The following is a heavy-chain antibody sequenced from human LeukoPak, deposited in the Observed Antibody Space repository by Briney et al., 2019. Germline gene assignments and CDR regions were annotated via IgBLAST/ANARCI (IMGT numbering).Heavy chain of an antibody. J-gene: IGHJ4*02. CDR3: AREGGFYRPLDY. CDR2: VHLDGRT. CDR1: GGSVTSTNW. D-gene: IGHD3-3*01. V-gene: IGHV4-4*02. Sequence: PSETLSLTCGVSGGSVTSTNWWTWVRRPPGKGLEWIGEVHLDGRTNYNPSLKSRLTMSVDLSENHVSLKLTSVTAADTAVYYCAREGGFYRPLDYSGQGTLVTVSS.